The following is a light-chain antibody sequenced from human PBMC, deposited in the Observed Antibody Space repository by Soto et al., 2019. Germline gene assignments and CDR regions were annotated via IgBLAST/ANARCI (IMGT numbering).Light chain of an antibody. Sequence: EIVMTQSPATLSVSPGERATLSCRASQSVSSNLAWYQQKPGQAPRLLIYGASTRATGIPCRFSGSGSGTEFTLTISSLQSEDFADYYCQQYNNWPFTFGPGTKVDIK. J-gene: IGKJ3*01. CDR1: QSVSSN. CDR3: QQYNNWPFT. V-gene: IGKV3-15*01. CDR2: GAS.